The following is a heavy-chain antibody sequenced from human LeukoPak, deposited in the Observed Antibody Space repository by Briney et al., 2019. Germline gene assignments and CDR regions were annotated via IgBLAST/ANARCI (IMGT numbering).Heavy chain of an antibody. V-gene: IGHV1-24*01. Sequence: ASVKVSCKVSGYTLTELSMHWVRQAPGKGLEWMGGFDPEDGETIYAQKFQGRVTMTEDTSTDTAYMELSSLRSEDTAVYYCATVGFYDYGDYLHWFDPWGQGTLVTVSP. CDR3: ATVGFYDYGDYLHWFDP. J-gene: IGHJ5*02. D-gene: IGHD4-17*01. CDR2: FDPEDGET. CDR1: GYTLTELS.